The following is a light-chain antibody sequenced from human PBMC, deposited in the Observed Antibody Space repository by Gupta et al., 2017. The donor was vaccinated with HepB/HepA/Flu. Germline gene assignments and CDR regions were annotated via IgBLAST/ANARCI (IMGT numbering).Light chain of an antibody. CDR2: GNS. J-gene: IGLJ3*02. V-gene: IGLV1-40*01. Sequence: QSVLTQPPSVSGAPGQRVTISCTGSSSNIGAGYDVHWYQQLPGKAPKLLIYGNSNRPSGVPDRFSGSKSGTSASLAITGLQAEDEADYYCQSYDSSLSVWVFGGGTKLTVL. CDR3: QSYDSSLSVWV. CDR1: SSNIGAGYD.